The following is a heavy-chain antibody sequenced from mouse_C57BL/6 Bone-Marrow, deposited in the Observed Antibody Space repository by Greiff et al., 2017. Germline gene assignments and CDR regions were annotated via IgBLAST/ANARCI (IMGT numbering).Heavy chain of an antibody. CDR3: ARRRGDYVPYWYFDV. J-gene: IGHJ1*03. Sequence: VQLQQSGPVLVKPGASVKMSCKASGYTFTDYYMNWVKQSHGKSLEWIGVINPYNGGTSYNQKFKGKATLTVDKSSSTAYMELNSLTSEDSAVYYCARRRGDYVPYWYFDVWGTGTTVTVSS. CDR1: GYTFTDYY. V-gene: IGHV1-19*01. CDR2: INPYNGGT. D-gene: IGHD2-4*01.